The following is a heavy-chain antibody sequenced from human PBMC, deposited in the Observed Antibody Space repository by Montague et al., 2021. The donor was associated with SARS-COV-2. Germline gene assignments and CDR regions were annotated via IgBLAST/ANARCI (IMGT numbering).Heavy chain of an antibody. CDR2: IYNSEST. CDR1: GASVNGYY. V-gene: IGHV4-59*02. J-gene: IGHJ4*02. Sequence: SETLSLTCAVSGASVNGYYWSWIRQPPGKGLEWIGYIYNSESTNYNPSLKSRVTISRDTSNGCFSLKLTSVTAADTAVYYCARGRFNKWLLTYYLDHWGQGTLVRVSS. D-gene: IGHD6-19*01. CDR3: ARGRFNKWLLTYYLDH.